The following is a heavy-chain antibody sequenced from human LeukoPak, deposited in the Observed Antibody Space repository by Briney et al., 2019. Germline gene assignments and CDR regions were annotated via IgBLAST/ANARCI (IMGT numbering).Heavy chain of an antibody. V-gene: IGHV1-8*03. CDR2: VNPNSGYT. CDR1: GYTFTNYY. J-gene: IGHJ5*02. Sequence: ASVKVSCKASGYTFTNYYMHWVRQAPGQGLEWMGWVNPNSGYTGYAEKFRGRVTISRNTSISTAYMELSSLTSEDTAVYYCARDHHSNYGQGFDPWGQGTPVTVSS. D-gene: IGHD3-10*01. CDR3: ARDHHSNYGQGFDP.